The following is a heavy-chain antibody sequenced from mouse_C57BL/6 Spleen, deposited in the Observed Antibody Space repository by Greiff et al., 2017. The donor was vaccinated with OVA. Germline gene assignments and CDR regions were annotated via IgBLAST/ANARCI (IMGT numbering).Heavy chain of an antibody. V-gene: IGHV5-4*01. Sequence: EVKLMESGGGLVKPGGSLKLSCAASGFTFSSYAMSWVRQTPEKRLEWVATISDGGSYTYYPDNVKGRFTISRDNAKNNLYLQMSHLKSEDTAMYYCARDSDSNYVAWFAYWGQGTLVTVSA. J-gene: IGHJ3*01. CDR2: ISDGGSYT. CDR3: ARDSDSNYVAWFAY. D-gene: IGHD2-5*01. CDR1: GFTFSSYA.